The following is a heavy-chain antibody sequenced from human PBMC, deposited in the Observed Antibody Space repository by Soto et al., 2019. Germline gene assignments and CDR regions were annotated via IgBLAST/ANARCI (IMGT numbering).Heavy chain of an antibody. Sequence: SETLSLSCAVYGGSFSGYYWSWIRQPPGKGLEWIGEINHSGSTNYNPSLKSRVTISVDTSKNQFSLKLSSVTAADTAVYYCASPHRLVVTAAKWWHRWFDPWGQGTLVTVS. CDR3: ASPHRLVVTAAKWWHRWFDP. D-gene: IGHD2-2*01. CDR1: GGSFSGYY. V-gene: IGHV4-34*01. CDR2: INHSGST. J-gene: IGHJ5*02.